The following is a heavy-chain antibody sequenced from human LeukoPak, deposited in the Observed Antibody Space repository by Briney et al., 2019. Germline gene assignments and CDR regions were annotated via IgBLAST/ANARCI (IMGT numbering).Heavy chain of an antibody. Sequence: GGSLRLSCAASGFTFSTSWMHWVRQAPGKGLVWVSRINDDGSTTTYADSVKGRFTISRDNAKNTLYLEMNSLRAEDTAVYYCARALGSPLDYWGQGALVTVSS. V-gene: IGHV3-74*01. CDR1: GFTFSTSW. J-gene: IGHJ4*02. CDR3: ARALGSPLDY. CDR2: INDDGSTT. D-gene: IGHD1-26*01.